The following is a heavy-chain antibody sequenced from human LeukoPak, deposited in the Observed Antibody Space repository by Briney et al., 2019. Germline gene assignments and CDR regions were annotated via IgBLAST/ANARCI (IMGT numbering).Heavy chain of an antibody. J-gene: IGHJ4*02. CDR2: ISAYNGHT. CDR1: GYTFTSYG. Sequence: GASVKVSCKASGYTFTSYGISWVRQAPGQGLEWMGWISAYNGHTNYAQKFQGRVTMTRDMSTSTVYMELSSLRSEDTAVYYCARVSVGATMLAYFDCWGQGTLVTVSS. CDR3: ARVSVGATMLAYFDC. V-gene: IGHV1-18*01. D-gene: IGHD1-26*01.